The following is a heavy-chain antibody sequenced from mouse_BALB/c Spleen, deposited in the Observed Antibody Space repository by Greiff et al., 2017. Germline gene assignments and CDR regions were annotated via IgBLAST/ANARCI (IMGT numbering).Heavy chain of an antibody. CDR1: GFTFNTYA. CDR2: IRSKSNNYAT. Sequence: EVQRVESGGGLVQPKGSLKLSCAASGFTFNTYAMNWVRQAPGKGLEWVARIRSKSNNYATYYADSVKDRFTISRDDSQSMLYLQMNNLKTEDTAMYYCVRHIYYGYDYYAMDYWGQGTSVTVSS. V-gene: IGHV10-1*02. J-gene: IGHJ4*01. CDR3: VRHIYYGYDYYAMDY. D-gene: IGHD1-2*01.